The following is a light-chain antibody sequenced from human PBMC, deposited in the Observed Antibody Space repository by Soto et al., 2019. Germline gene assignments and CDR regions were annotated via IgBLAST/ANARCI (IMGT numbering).Light chain of an antibody. CDR3: HQRNKWRT. CDR2: DAS. CDR1: QSVSNF. Sequence: DIVLTQSPATLSLSPGERATLSCRASQSVSNFLAWYQQKPGQAPRLLIYDASNRATGIPARCSGSGFGTDFTLTISSLEPEDFAVYYCHQRNKWRTFGQGTKVEIK. J-gene: IGKJ1*01. V-gene: IGKV3-11*01.